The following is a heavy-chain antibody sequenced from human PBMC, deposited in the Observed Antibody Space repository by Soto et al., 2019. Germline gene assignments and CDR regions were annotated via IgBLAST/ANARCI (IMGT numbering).Heavy chain of an antibody. CDR3: ASHYDFWSGYYYYGMDV. CDR1: GYSFTIYW. V-gene: IGHV5-10-1*01. D-gene: IGHD3-3*01. J-gene: IGHJ6*02. CDR2: IDPSDSYT. Sequence: PGESLKISCKGSGYSFTIYWISWVRQMPGKGLEWMGRIDPSDSYTNYSPSFQGHVTISADKSISTAYLQWSSLKASDTAMYYCASHYDFWSGYYYYGMDVWGQGTTVTVSS.